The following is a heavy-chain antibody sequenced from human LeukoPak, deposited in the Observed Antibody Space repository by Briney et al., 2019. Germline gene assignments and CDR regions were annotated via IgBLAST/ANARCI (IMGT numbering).Heavy chain of an antibody. CDR2: IYSSGDT. CDR1: GGSISSYY. CDR3: ARESVGYCSGGSRPYYFDY. Sequence: SETLSLTCTVSGGSISSYYWSWVRQPAGKGLEWIGRIYSSGDTDYNPSLQSRVTMSVDTSRDQFSLKLNSVTAADTAVYYCARESVGYCSGGSRPYYFDYWGQGTPVTVSS. D-gene: IGHD2-15*01. V-gene: IGHV4-4*07. J-gene: IGHJ4*02.